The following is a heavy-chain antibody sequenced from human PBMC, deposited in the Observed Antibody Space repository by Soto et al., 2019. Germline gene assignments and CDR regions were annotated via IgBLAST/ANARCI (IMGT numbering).Heavy chain of an antibody. J-gene: IGHJ4*02. CDR2: ISAYNGNT. D-gene: IGHD4-4*01. Sequence: GASVKVSCKASGYTFTSYGISWVRQAPGQGLECMGWISAYNGNTNYAQKLQGRVTMTTDTSTSTAYMELRSLRSDDTAVYYCARDLPSPRMTTVTYFDYWGQGTLVTVSS. V-gene: IGHV1-18*01. CDR3: ARDLPSPRMTTVTYFDY. CDR1: GYTFTSYG.